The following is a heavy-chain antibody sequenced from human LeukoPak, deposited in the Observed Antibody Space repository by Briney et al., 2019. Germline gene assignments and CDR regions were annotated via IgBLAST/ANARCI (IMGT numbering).Heavy chain of an antibody. CDR1: GFTFSSYW. Sequence: GGSLRLSCAASGFTFSSYWMSWVRQAPGKGLEWVANIKQDGSEKYYVDSVKGRFTISRDNSKNTLYLQMNSLRAEDTAVYYCAKSVSSSHRGSWYPNAFDIWGQGTMVTVSS. CDR3: AKSVSSSHRGSWYPNAFDI. D-gene: IGHD6-13*01. V-gene: IGHV3-7*03. CDR2: IKQDGSEK. J-gene: IGHJ3*02.